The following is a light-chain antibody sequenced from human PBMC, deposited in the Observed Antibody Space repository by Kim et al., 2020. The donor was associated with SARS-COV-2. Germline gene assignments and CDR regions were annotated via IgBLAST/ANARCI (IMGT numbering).Light chain of an antibody. CDR2: RDN. J-gene: IGLJ3*02. V-gene: IGLV10-54*01. CDR3: SAWDISLDAWV. CDR1: SNNVGDQG. Sequence: RQTATLTCTGNSNNVGDQGAAWLQQQQGHPPKLLSHRDNNRPSGVSEGLSASRSGSTAYLTITGLRPEDEADYYCSAWDISLDAWVFGGGTQLTVL.